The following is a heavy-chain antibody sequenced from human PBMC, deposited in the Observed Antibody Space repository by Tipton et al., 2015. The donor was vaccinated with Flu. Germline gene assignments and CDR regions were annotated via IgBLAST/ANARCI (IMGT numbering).Heavy chain of an antibody. CDR3: ARKGSSSDYYHYYGMDV. CDR2: IKEDGSEK. Sequence: SLRLSCTASGFTFSTYWMSWVRQAPGKGLEWVANIKEDGSEKYYVDSVKGRFTISRDNAKNSLYLQMNSLRAEDTAVYYCARKGSSSDYYHYYGMDVWGQGTTGTVSS. J-gene: IGHJ6*02. V-gene: IGHV3-7*01. CDR1: GFTFSTYW. D-gene: IGHD6-6*01.